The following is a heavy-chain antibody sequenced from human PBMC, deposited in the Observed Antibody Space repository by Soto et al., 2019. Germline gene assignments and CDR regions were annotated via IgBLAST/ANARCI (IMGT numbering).Heavy chain of an antibody. V-gene: IGHV4-31*03. CDR1: GGSISSGRFY. CDR3: ARTTFYDIFTAYYSLFDY. J-gene: IGHJ4*02. Sequence: QVQLQESGPGLVKPSQTLTLTCTVSGGSISSGRFYWSWIRQHPGKGLEWIGHISDSGSSYCNPSIESRVTISVDTSENQFSLKLSAVTAADTAVYFCARTTFYDIFTAYYSLFDYWGQGTKVTVSS. D-gene: IGHD3-9*01. CDR2: ISDSGSS.